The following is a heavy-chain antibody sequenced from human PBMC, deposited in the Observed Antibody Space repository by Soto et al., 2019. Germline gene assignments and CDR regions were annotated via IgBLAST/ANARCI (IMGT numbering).Heavy chain of an antibody. CDR2: INPNSGGT. CDR3: ARDQAYYGSGSYNTDYYYGMDV. D-gene: IGHD3-10*01. J-gene: IGHJ6*02. V-gene: IGHV1-2*02. CDR1: GYTFTGYY. Sequence: QVPLVQSGAEVKKPGASVKVSCKASGYTFTGYYMHWVRQAPGQGLEWMGWINPNSGGTNYAQKFQGRVTMTRDTSISTAYMELSRLRSDDTAVYYCARDQAYYGSGSYNTDYYYGMDVWGQGTTVTVSS.